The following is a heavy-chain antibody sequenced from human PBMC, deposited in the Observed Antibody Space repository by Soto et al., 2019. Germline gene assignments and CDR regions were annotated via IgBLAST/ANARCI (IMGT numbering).Heavy chain of an antibody. CDR3: ARDAYYDSSGYSLGYFQH. Sequence: QVQLVESGGGVVQPGRSLRLSCAASGLTFSSYAMHWVRQAPGKGLEWVAVISYDGSNKYYADSVKGRFTISRDNSKNTLYLQINSLRSEDTALYYCARDAYYDSSGYSLGYFQHWGQGTLVTVSS. J-gene: IGHJ1*01. V-gene: IGHV3-30-3*01. CDR2: ISYDGSNK. D-gene: IGHD3-22*01. CDR1: GLTFSSYA.